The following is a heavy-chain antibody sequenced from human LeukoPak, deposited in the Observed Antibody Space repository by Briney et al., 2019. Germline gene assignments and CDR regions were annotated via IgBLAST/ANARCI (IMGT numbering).Heavy chain of an antibody. V-gene: IGHV3-7*01. D-gene: IGHD6-13*01. J-gene: IGHJ4*02. Sequence: GGSLRLSCAASGFTFSSYWMSWVRQAPGKGLEWVANIKQDGSEKYYVDSVKGRFTISRDNAKSSLYLQMNSLRAEDTAVYYCARESGIAAAGTPIDYWGQGTLVTVSS. CDR1: GFTFSSYW. CDR3: ARESGIAAAGTPIDY. CDR2: IKQDGSEK.